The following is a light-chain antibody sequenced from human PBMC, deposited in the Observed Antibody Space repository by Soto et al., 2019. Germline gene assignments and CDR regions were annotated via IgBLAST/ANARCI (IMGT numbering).Light chain of an antibody. V-gene: IGKV3-11*01. CDR1: QSVSYY. J-gene: IGKJ1*01. CDR3: QHYGSSSSWT. Sequence: EVVLTQAPATRSWSPGERGSLSCRASQSVSYYLAWYQQKPGQAPRLLIYDASKRATGIPARFSGSGSGTDFTLTISRLETEDFAVYFCQHYGSSSSWTFGQGTKVDIK. CDR2: DAS.